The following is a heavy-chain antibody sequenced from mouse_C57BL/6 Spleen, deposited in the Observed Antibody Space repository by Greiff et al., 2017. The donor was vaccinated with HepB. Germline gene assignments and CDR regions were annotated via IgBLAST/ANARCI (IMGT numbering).Heavy chain of an antibody. CDR2: IDPENGDT. D-gene: IGHD3-2*02. CDR1: GFNIKDDY. J-gene: IGHJ4*01. Sequence: EVQGVESGAELVRPGASVKLSCTASGFNIKDDYMHWVKQRPEQGLEWIGWIDPENGDTEYASKFQGKATITADTSSNTAYLQLSSLTSEDTAVYYCTRQLRLRKGIDYAMDYWGQGTSVTVSS. CDR3: TRQLRLRKGIDYAMDY. V-gene: IGHV14-4*01.